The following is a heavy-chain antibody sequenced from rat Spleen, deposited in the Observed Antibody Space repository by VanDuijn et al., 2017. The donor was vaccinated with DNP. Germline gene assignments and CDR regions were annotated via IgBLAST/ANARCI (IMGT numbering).Heavy chain of an antibody. CDR1: GFVFSEYN. D-gene: IGHD1-7*01. Sequence: EVQLVESGGDLVQSGRSLKVSCITSGFVFSEYNMAWVRQAPKKGLEWVADIIYDGGRTYYRDSVKGRFTISRDNAKNTLYLQMDSLMSEDTATYYCTSHHTTGDFDYWGQGVMVTVSS. CDR2: IIYDGGRT. CDR3: TSHHTTGDFDY. V-gene: IGHV5S10*01. J-gene: IGHJ2*01.